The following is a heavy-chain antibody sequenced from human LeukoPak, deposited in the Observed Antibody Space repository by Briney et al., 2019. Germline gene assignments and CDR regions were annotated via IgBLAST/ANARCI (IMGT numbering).Heavy chain of an antibody. CDR1: GFTFSSYA. J-gene: IGHJ4*02. CDR3: ASRLPFLKYFES. Sequence: GGSLRLSCAASGFTFSSYAMSWVRQAPGKGLEWVSAISVGAEYIFYADSVKGRFTISRDDSNNALYLQMHSLRAEDTALYYWASRLPFLKYFESWGQGTLVTVSS. V-gene: IGHV3-23*01. D-gene: IGHD3-9*01. CDR2: ISVGAEYI.